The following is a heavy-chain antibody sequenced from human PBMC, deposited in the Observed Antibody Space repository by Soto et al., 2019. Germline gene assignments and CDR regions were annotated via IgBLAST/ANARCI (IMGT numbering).Heavy chain of an antibody. D-gene: IGHD3-3*01. V-gene: IGHV3-64D*06. CDR3: VKDRFVNY. J-gene: IGHJ4*02. CDR2: ISSNGVST. Sequence: PGWSLRLSCSSSVLSFNDYAMHWVRQAAGKGLKYVSSISSNGVSTYYADSVKGRFTISRDNSKNTLYLQMNSLRVEDTAVYYCVKDRFVNYWGQGALVTVSS. CDR1: VLSFNDYA.